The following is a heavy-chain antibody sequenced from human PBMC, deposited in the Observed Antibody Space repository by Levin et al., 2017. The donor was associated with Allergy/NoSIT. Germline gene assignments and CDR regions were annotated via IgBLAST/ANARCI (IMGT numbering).Heavy chain of an antibody. Sequence: GESLKISCAASGFTFDDYGMSWVRQAPGKGLEWVSGINWNGGSTGYADSVKGRFTISRDNAKNSLYLQMNSLRAEDTALYHCARGRGPPHGTYSSSWINWFDPWGQGTLVTVSS. J-gene: IGHJ5*02. CDR1: GFTFDDYG. CDR2: INWNGGST. D-gene: IGHD6-13*01. CDR3: ARGRGPPHGTYSSSWINWFDP. V-gene: IGHV3-20*01.